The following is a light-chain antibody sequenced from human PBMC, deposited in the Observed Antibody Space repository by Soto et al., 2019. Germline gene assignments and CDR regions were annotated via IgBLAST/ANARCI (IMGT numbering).Light chain of an antibody. J-gene: IGKJ2*01. V-gene: IGKV3-20*01. CDR2: GAS. CDR1: QSVSSSY. CDR3: QRYGSSPLYT. Sequence: EIVLTQSPGTLSLSPGERATLSCRASQSVSSSYLGWYQQKPGQAPSHLIYGASSRATGVPDRFSGSGAGTDVTLTISRLEPEDFAVYYCQRYGSSPLYTFGQGTKLEIK.